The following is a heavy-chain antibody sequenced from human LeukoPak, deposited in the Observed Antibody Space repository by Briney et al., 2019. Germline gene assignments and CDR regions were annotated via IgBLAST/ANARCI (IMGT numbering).Heavy chain of an antibody. D-gene: IGHD2-2*02. V-gene: IGHV1-69*05. CDR2: IIPIFGTA. CDR1: GYTFTSYG. CDR3: AREREDCSSTSCYSPNWFDP. J-gene: IGHJ5*02. Sequence: ASVKVSCKASGYTFTSYGISWVRQAPGQGLEWMGGIIPIFGTANYAQKFQGRVTITTDESTSTAYMELSSLRSEDTAVYYCAREREDCSSTSCYSPNWFDPWGQGTLVTVSS.